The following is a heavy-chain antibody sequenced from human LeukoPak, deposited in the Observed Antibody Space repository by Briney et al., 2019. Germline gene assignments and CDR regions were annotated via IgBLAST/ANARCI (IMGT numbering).Heavy chain of an antibody. CDR2: IRYDGSNK. D-gene: IGHD1-26*01. CDR3: AKVGATTFDFDD. J-gene: IGHJ4*02. Sequence: GGSLRLSCAASGFTFSSYGMHWVPQAPGKGLEWVAFIRYDGSNKYYADSVKGRFTISRDNSKNTLYLQMNSLRAEDTAVYYCAKVGATTFDFDDWGQGSLVTVSS. V-gene: IGHV3-30*02. CDR1: GFTFSSYG.